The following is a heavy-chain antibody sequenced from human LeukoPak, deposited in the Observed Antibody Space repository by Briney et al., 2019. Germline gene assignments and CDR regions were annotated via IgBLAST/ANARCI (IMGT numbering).Heavy chain of an antibody. V-gene: IGHV3-7*01. Sequence: GGSLRLSCAASGFTFSSLWLSWVRQAPGKGLEWVANMKQDGSERYYVDSVKGRFTISRDNAKNSLYLQMNSLGAGDTAVYYCAREVPGSSGPVFEYWGQGTLVTVSS. D-gene: IGHD6-19*01. CDR1: GFTFSSLW. CDR2: MKQDGSER. CDR3: AREVPGSSGPVFEY. J-gene: IGHJ4*02.